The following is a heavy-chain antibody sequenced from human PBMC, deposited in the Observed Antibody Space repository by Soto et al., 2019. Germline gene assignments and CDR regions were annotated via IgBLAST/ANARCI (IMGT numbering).Heavy chain of an antibody. CDR2: ISYDGSNK. D-gene: IGHD3-22*01. CDR1: GFTFSNYG. V-gene: IGHV3-30*03. J-gene: IGHJ4*02. CDR3: ARDHYSDSSGGYFDY. Sequence: GGSLRLSCAASGFTFSNYGMYRVRQAPGKGLEWVAVISYDGSNKYYVDSVKGRLTISRDNSKNTVYLQLNGLRTEDTAVYYCARDHYSDSSGGYFDYWGQGTLVTVSS.